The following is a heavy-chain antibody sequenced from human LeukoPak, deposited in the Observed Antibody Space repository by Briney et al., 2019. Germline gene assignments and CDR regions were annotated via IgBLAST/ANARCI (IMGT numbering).Heavy chain of an antibody. V-gene: IGHV3-48*01. Sequence: PGGSPRLSCAASGFTSTIFGFNWVRQAPGKVPEWVSYIDARSGITYYADSVQGRFTISRDNAQESVFLQMNSLRADDTAVYYCARDGLISSHGFGYWGQGTLVTVSS. J-gene: IGHJ4*02. CDR3: ARDGLISSHGFGY. CDR1: GFTSTIFG. D-gene: IGHD3-16*01. CDR2: IDARSGIT.